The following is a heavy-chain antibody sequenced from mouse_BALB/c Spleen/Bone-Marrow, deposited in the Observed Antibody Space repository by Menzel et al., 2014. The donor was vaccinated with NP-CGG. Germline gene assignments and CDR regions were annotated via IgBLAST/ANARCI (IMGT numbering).Heavy chain of an antibody. CDR3: ARGRTTVVSDY. D-gene: IGHD1-1*01. CDR1: GYTFTNYW. Sequence: VQLQQSWAEVVKPGASVKVSCKASGYTFTNYWMQWVKQRPGQGLEWIGEIEPSDSCTNYNQDFKGKATLTVDKSSSTAYMQLSSLTSEDSAVYYCARGRTTVVSDYWGQGTSLTVSS. V-gene: IGHV1-69*02. CDR2: IEPSDSCT. J-gene: IGHJ2*02.